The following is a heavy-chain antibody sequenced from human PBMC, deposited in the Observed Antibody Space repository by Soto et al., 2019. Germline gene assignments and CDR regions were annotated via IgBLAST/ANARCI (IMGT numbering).Heavy chain of an antibody. D-gene: IGHD5-18*01. CDR1: GYTFTGYY. V-gene: IGHV1-2*02. CDR3: ARDIRDAAMADAFDI. Sequence: ASVKVSCKVSGYTFTGYYMHWVRQAPGQGLEWMGWINPNSGGTNYAQKFQGRVTMTRDTSISTAYMELSRMRSDDTAVYYCARDIRDAAMADAFDIWGQGTMVTVSS. CDR2: INPNSGGT. J-gene: IGHJ3*02.